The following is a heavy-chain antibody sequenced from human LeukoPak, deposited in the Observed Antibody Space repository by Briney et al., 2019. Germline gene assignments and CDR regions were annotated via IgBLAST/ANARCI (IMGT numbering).Heavy chain of an antibody. Sequence: AGGSLRLSCAASAFTFSTYAMSWVRQAPGMGLEWVSGISGSGAGTYYADSVRGRFTISRDNSKSTLYLQMNSLRTEDTAVYYCARGGSYFDISGYYFYWGQGTLVTVSS. CDR3: ARGGSYFDISGYYFY. CDR2: ISGSGAGT. CDR1: AFTFSTYA. V-gene: IGHV3-23*01. J-gene: IGHJ4*02. D-gene: IGHD3-22*01.